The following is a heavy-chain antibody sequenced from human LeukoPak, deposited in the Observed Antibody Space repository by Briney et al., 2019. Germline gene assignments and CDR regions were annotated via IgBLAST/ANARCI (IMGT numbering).Heavy chain of an antibody. J-gene: IGHJ4*02. Sequence: SQTLSLTCTVSGGSISSGNYYWSWIRQPAGKGLESVGRIYTSGSTNYSPSLKSRVTISVDTSKSQFSLKLSSVIAPDTAVYYCARATHEDFDSWGQGKLVTVSS. CDR2: IYTSGST. V-gene: IGHV4-61*02. CDR3: ARATHEDFDS. CDR1: GGSISSGNYY.